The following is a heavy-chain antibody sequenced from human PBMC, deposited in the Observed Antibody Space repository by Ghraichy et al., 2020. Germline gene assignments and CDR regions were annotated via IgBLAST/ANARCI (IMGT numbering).Heavy chain of an antibody. CDR2: IYYSGST. J-gene: IGHJ4*02. CDR1: GGSINSYY. D-gene: IGHD3-9*01. Sequence: SETLSLTCSVSGGSINSYYWSWIRQPPGKGLEWIGYIYYSGSTNYNPSLKSRVTISVDTSKNQFSLKLSSVTAADTAVYYCAREEIHYDILTGYYGWYFDYWGQGTLVTVSS. CDR3: AREEIHYDILTGYYGWYFDY. V-gene: IGHV4-59*01.